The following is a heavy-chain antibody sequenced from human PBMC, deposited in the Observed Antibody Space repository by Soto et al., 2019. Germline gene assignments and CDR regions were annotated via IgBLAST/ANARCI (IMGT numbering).Heavy chain of an antibody. CDR3: ARTDSSGWYAHSMDV. V-gene: IGHV1-18*01. CDR2: ISAYNGNT. D-gene: IGHD6-19*01. Sequence: VASVKVSCKASGYTFTSYGISWVRQAPGQGLEWMGWISAYNGNTNYAQKLQGRVTMTTDTSTSTAYMELRSLRSDDTAVYYCARTDSSGWYAHSMDVWGQGTTVTVSS. CDR1: GYTFTSYG. J-gene: IGHJ6*02.